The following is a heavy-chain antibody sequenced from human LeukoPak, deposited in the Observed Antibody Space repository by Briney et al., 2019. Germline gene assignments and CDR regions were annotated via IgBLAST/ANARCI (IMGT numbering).Heavy chain of an antibody. CDR2: IYTSGST. D-gene: IGHD6-13*01. Sequence: SETLSLTCTVSGGSISSYYWNWIRQPAGKGLEWIGRIYTSGSTNYNPSLNSRVTISVDKSKNQFSLKLSSVTAADTAVYYCARLGGSSSWYVGYYYMDVWGKGTTVTVSS. V-gene: IGHV4-4*07. CDR1: GGSISSYY. J-gene: IGHJ6*03. CDR3: ARLGGSSSWYVGYYYMDV.